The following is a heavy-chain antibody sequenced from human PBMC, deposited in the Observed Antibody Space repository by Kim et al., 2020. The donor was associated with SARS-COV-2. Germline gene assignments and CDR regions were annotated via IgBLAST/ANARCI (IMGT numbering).Heavy chain of an antibody. Sequence: GGSLRLSCAASGFTFSKYWMTWVRQAPGKGLEWVANIKEDGSEKHHVDSVKGRFTISRDNAKNLLYLEMNSLRPEDTAIYYCARAGPNWGYYYYGLDVWDQGTTVTVSS. D-gene: IGHD7-27*01. V-gene: IGHV3-7*01. CDR2: IKEDGSEK. J-gene: IGHJ6*02. CDR1: GFTFSKYW. CDR3: ARAGPNWGYYYYGLDV.